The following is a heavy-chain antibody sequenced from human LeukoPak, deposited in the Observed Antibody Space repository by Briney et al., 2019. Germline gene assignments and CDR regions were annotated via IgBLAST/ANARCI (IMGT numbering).Heavy chain of an antibody. CDR1: GGSISSGGYY. CDR3: ALGYCGGGSCYAREYFQH. V-gene: IGHV4-31*03. D-gene: IGHD2-15*01. CDR2: IDYTGST. Sequence: PSETLSLTCTVSGGSISSGGYYWPWIRQHPGKGLEWIVYIDYTGSTYYNPSLKSRVTISVDTSKNQFSLRLSSVTAADTAVYYCALGYCGGGSCYAREYFQHWGQGTLVTVSS. J-gene: IGHJ1*01.